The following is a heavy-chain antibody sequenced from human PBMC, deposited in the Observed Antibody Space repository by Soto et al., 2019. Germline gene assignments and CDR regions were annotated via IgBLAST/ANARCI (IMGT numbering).Heavy chain of an antibody. D-gene: IGHD3-10*01. CDR1: GGSFSGYC. J-gene: IGHJ6*02. V-gene: IGHV4-34*01. CDR3: ARTRVRGYYYYYGMDV. Sequence: SETLSLTFAVHGGSFSGYCWSWIRQPPGKGLEWIGEINHSGSTNYNPSLKSRVTISVDTSKNQFSLKLSSVTAADTAVYYCARTRVRGYYYYYGMDVWGQGTTVTVSS. CDR2: INHSGST.